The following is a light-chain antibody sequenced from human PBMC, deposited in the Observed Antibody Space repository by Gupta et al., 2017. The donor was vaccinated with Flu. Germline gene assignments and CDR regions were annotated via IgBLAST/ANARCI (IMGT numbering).Light chain of an antibody. CDR1: QNVNNNY. J-gene: IGKJ1*01. Sequence: DIVLTQSPGTLSLSPGERATLSCRASQNVNNNYLAWYQQKPGQTPRLLIYDASRRATGIPDRFSGSRSGTDFTLSISRLEPGDFAVYYCQQYGSSRTFGQGTKVEIK. V-gene: IGKV3-20*01. CDR2: DAS. CDR3: QQYGSSRT.